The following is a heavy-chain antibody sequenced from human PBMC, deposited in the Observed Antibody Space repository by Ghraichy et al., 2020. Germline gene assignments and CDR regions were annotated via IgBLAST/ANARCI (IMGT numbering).Heavy chain of an antibody. V-gene: IGHV4-4*07. CDR3: ARDGYCSSTSCYAAYYYGLEV. J-gene: IGHJ6*02. CDR2: VYNSGST. CDR1: DDSISSYY. D-gene: IGHD2-2*03. Sequence: SQTLSLTCTVSDDSISSYYWSWVRQPAGRGLEWIGRVYNSGSTFYNPSLKSQVTMSVDPSKNQVSLKLKSVTAADTAVYYCARDGYCSSTSCYAAYYYGLEVWGQGTTVTFSS.